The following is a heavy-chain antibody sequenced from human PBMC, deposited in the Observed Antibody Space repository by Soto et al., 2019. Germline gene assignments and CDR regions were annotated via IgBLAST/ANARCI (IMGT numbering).Heavy chain of an antibody. CDR3: ARWNEGNYDFWSGYYVAFDI. Sequence: SETLSLTCTVSGGSISSYYWSWIRQPPGKGLEWIGYIYYSGSTNYNPSLKSRVTISVDTSKNQFSLKLSSVTAADTAVYYCARWNEGNYDFWSGYYVAFDIWGQGTMVTVSS. J-gene: IGHJ3*02. CDR2: IYYSGST. CDR1: GGSISSYY. V-gene: IGHV4-59*01. D-gene: IGHD3-3*01.